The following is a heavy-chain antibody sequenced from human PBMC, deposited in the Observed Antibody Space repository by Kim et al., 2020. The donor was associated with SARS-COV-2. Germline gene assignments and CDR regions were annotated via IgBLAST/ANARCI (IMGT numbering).Heavy chain of an antibody. V-gene: IGHV3-15*01. Sequence: GGSLRLSCAASGFTFSNAWMSWVRQAPGKGLEWVGRIKSKTDGGTTDYAAPVKGRFTISRDDSKNTLYLQMNSLKTEDTAVYYCTTVPGCPYYYDSSGKTFDIWGQGTMVTVSS. CDR3: TTVPGCPYYYDSSGKTFDI. J-gene: IGHJ3*02. CDR1: GFTFSNAW. CDR2: IKSKTDGGTT. D-gene: IGHD3-22*01.